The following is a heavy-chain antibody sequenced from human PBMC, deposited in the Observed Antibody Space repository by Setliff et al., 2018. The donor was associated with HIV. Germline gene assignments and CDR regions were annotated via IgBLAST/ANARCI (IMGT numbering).Heavy chain of an antibody. D-gene: IGHD5-12*01. CDR3: ARDWRHGYDLNFDY. J-gene: IGHJ4*02. CDR1: GIIFSTNA. CDR2: IAHDGNTQ. Sequence: PGGSLRLSCAASGIIFSTNAMHWVRQVPGKGLEWVAVIAHDGNTQYYADSVKGRFTVSRDNAKNSLYLQMNTLRTEDTAVYYCARDWRHGYDLNFDYWGQGTLITVSS. V-gene: IGHV3-30*03.